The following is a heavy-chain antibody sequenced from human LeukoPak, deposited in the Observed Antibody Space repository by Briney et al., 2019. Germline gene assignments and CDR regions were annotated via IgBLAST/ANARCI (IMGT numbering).Heavy chain of an antibody. D-gene: IGHD5-12*01. J-gene: IGHJ5*02. Sequence: APVKLSCTPSGYTFTGYSMHWVREAPGQGLEWMGWINFSSGGTNYAQKIQGRATINRENSISTDYMELSRLRSDDTAVYYCARDHMVATGKGGNWFDPWGQGTLVTVTS. V-gene: IGHV1-2*02. CDR1: GYTFTGYS. CDR2: INFSSGGT. CDR3: ARDHMVATGKGGNWFDP.